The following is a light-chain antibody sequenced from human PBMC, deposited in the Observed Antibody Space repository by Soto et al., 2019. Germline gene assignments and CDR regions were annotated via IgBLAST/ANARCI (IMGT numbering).Light chain of an antibody. Sequence: QSVLTQPASVSGSPGQSIIISCTGTSRDIAAHNSVSWYQHHPGKAPKLLIYGVNDRPSAVSIRFSGSKSGNTASLTISRLQPEDEAFYYCAAYRDNKSLHFGGGTKLTVL. CDR2: GVN. CDR1: SRDIAAHNS. J-gene: IGLJ2*01. V-gene: IGLV2-14*01. CDR3: AAYRDNKSLH.